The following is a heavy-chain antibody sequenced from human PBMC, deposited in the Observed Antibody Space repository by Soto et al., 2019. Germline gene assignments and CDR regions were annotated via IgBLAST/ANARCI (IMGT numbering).Heavy chain of an antibody. V-gene: IGHV1-3*01. Sequence: QVQLVQSGAEVKKPGASVKVSCNASGYTFTSYAMHWVRQAPGQRLEWMGWINAGNGNTKYSQKFQGRVTITRDTSASTAYMELSSLRSEDTAVYYCARVIGGWYYFDYWGQGTLVTVSS. CDR1: GYTFTSYA. D-gene: IGHD6-19*01. CDR2: INAGNGNT. J-gene: IGHJ4*02. CDR3: ARVIGGWYYFDY.